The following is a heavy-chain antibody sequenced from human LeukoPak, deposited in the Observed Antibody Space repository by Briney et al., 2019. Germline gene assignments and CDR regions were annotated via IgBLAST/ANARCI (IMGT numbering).Heavy chain of an antibody. CDR3: ARVIGVVRADYYFDY. CDR2: IYSGGST. CDR1: GFTFDDYG. J-gene: IGHJ4*02. D-gene: IGHD3-10*01. Sequence: GGSLRLSCAASGFTFDDYGLSWVRQAPGKGLEWVSVIYSGGSTYYADSVKGRFIISRDNSKNTVYLQMNSLRAEDTAVYYCARVIGVVRADYYFDYWGQGTLVAVSS. V-gene: IGHV3-53*01.